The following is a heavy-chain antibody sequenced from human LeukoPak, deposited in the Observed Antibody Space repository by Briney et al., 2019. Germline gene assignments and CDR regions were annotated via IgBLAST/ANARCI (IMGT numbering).Heavy chain of an antibody. V-gene: IGHV3-21*01. Sequence: GGSLRLSCAASGFTFSSYNMNWVRQAPGKGLEWVSSISSSSSYIYYADSLKGRFTISRDNAKNSLYLQMNSLRAEDTAVYYCASSYSSGWYSNNWFDSWGQGTLVTVSS. J-gene: IGHJ5*01. CDR3: ASSYSSGWYSNNWFDS. CDR2: ISSSSSYI. CDR1: GFTFSSYN. D-gene: IGHD6-19*01.